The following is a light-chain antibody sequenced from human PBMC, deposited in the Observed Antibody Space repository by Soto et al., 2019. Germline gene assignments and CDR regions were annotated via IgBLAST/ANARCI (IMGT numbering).Light chain of an antibody. CDR2: DAS. CDR3: QQYNSYWT. V-gene: IGKV1-5*01. Sequence: DIQMTQSPSTLSASVGDRVTITCRASHSVSSGVAWYQQTPGKAPKLLIYDASPLESGVPSRFSGRGSGTEFTLTISSLQPDDFATYYCQQYNSYWTFGQGTKVDIK. CDR1: HSVSSG. J-gene: IGKJ1*01.